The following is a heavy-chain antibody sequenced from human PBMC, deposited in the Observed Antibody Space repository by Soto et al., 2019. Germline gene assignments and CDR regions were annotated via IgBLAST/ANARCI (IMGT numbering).Heavy chain of an antibody. CDR1: GFSLSNYD. CDR2: ITSDTSTR. CDR3: ANAESCSGGNCNPYDF. D-gene: IGHD2-15*01. V-gene: IGHV3-48*02. J-gene: IGHJ4*02. Sequence: GESLKISCAASGFSLSNYDMNWVRQAPGKGLEWISYITSDTSTRYYADSVKGRFTISRDNAKNSLYLQMNSLRDEDTAVYYCANAESCSGGNCNPYDFWGQGTLVTVSS.